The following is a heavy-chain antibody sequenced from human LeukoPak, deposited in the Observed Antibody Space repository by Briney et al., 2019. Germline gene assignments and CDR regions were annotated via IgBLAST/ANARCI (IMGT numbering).Heavy chain of an antibody. V-gene: IGHV1-2*02. J-gene: IGHJ4*02. CDR2: INPNSGGT. Sequence: GASVKVSCKASGYTFTGYYMHWVRQAPGQGLEGMGWINPNSGGTNYAQKFQGRVTMTTDTSTSTPYMELRSLRSADTAVYYCARDSRFLEWLFSKVGGSYYFDYWGQGTLVTVSS. D-gene: IGHD3-3*01. CDR3: ARDSRFLEWLFSKVGGSYYFDY. CDR1: GYTFTGYY.